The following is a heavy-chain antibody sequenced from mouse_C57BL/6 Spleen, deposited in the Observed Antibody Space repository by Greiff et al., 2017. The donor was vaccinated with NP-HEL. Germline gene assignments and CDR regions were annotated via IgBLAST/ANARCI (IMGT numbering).Heavy chain of an antibody. CDR3: ARTYGKDY. D-gene: IGHD1-2*01. V-gene: IGHV1-26*01. J-gene: IGHJ2*01. CDR2: INPNNGGT. CDR1: GYTFTDYY. Sequence: VQLQQSGPELVKPGASVKISCKASGYTFTDYYMNWVKQSHGKSLEWIGDINPNNGGTSYNQKFKGKATLTVDKSSSTAYMELRSLTSEDSAVYYCARTYGKDYWGQGTTLTVSS.